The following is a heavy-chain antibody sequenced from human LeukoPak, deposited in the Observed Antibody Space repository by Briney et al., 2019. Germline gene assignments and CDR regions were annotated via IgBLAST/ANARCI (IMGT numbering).Heavy chain of an antibody. CDR1: GFTFSTYW. CDR2: IKQDGSAQ. V-gene: IGHV3-7*01. J-gene: IGHJ4*02. CDR3: VRGWADTVMSRMDS. Sequence: GGPLRFSCAASGFTFSTYWMNWIRQAPGKGLEWVANIKQDGSAQFYVDSVKGRFTISRDNAKTSLYLQMNSLRAEDTAVYYCVRGWADTVMSRMDSWGQGTLVTVSS. D-gene: IGHD5-18*01.